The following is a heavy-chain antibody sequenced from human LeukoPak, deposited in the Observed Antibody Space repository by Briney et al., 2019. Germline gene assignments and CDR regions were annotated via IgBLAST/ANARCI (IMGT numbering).Heavy chain of an antibody. V-gene: IGHV4-34*01. CDR1: GGSFSGYY. CDR3: AREPMDSSGWDDFDY. D-gene: IGHD6-19*01. Sequence: SETLSLTCAVYGGSFSGYYWSWIRQPPGNGLEWIGEINHSGSTNYNPSLKSRVTISVDTSKNQFSLKLSSVTAADTAVYYCAREPMDSSGWDDFDYWGQGTLVTVSS. CDR2: INHSGST. J-gene: IGHJ4*02.